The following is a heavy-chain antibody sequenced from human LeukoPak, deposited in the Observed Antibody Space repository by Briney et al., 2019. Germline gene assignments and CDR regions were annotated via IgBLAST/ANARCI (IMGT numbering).Heavy chain of an antibody. J-gene: IGHJ5*02. CDR3: AREGRYCSSTSCYTTRFDP. Sequence: GGSLRLSCAASGFTVSSNYMSWVRQAPGKGLEWVTVIYSGGSTYYADSVKGRFTISRDNSKNTLYLQMNSLRAEDTAVYYCAREGRYCSSTSCYTTRFDPWGQGTLVTVSS. D-gene: IGHD2-2*02. CDR1: GFTVSSNY. V-gene: IGHV3-53*05. CDR2: IYSGGST.